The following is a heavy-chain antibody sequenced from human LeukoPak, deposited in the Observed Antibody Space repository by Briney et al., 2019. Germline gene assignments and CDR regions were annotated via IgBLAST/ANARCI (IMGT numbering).Heavy chain of an antibody. CDR1: GFTFSSYG. J-gene: IGHJ4*02. CDR3: AKDGGSLDYVWGNLYYFDY. V-gene: IGHV3-30*18. Sequence: GGSLRLSCAASGFTFSSYGMHWVRQAPGKGLEWVAVISYDGSNKYYADSVKGRFTISRDNSKNTLYLQMNSLRAEDTAVYYCAKDGGSLDYVWGNLYYFDYWGQGTLVTVSS. CDR2: ISYDGSNK. D-gene: IGHD3-16*01.